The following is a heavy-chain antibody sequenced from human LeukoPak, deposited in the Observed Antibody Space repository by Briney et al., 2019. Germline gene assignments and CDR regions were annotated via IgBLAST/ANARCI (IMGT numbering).Heavy chain of an antibody. Sequence: SETLSLTCTVSGGSISSGGYYWSWIRQHPGKGLEWIGYIYYSGSTYYNPFLKSRITISIDTSKNQFSLKLSSVTAADTAVYYCARGLLWFGEFRYFDYWGQGTLVTVSS. CDR3: ARGLLWFGEFRYFDY. V-gene: IGHV4-31*03. D-gene: IGHD3-10*01. CDR2: IYYSGST. J-gene: IGHJ4*02. CDR1: GGSISSGGYY.